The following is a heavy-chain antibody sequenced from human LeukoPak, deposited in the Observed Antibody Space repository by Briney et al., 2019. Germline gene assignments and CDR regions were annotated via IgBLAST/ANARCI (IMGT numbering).Heavy chain of an antibody. CDR3: AKCYSNLDYYYMDV. V-gene: IGHV3-11*01. Sequence: GGSLRLSCAASGFTFSDYYMSWIRQAPGKGLEWVLYISSSGSTIYYADSVKGRFTISRDNSQNTLFLQMNSLRAEDTAVYYCAKCYSNLDYYYMDVWGKGTTVTVSS. CDR1: GFTFSDYY. J-gene: IGHJ6*03. D-gene: IGHD4-11*01. CDR2: ISSSGSTI.